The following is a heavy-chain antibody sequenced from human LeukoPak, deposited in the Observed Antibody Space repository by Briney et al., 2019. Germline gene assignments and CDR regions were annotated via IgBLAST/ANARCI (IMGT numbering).Heavy chain of an antibody. CDR2: IFSTGST. Sequence: GSLRLSCAASGFTFSSYSMNWVRQPPGKGLQWIGSIFSTGSTYYNPPLKSRVTISIDTSKNHFSLRLNSVTAADTAVYYCAWGRQLNFFDLWGQGTLVTVSS. CDR3: AWGRQLNFFDL. V-gene: IGHV4-39*07. J-gene: IGHJ4*02. D-gene: IGHD2-2*01. CDR1: GFTFSSYS.